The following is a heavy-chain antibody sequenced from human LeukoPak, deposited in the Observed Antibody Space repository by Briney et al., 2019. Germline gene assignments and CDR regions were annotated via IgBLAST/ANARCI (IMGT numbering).Heavy chain of an antibody. CDR1: GGSISSSSYY. V-gene: IGHV4-39*01. D-gene: IGHD2-21*02. J-gene: IGHJ5*02. CDR3: ASVVVTAGSSWFDP. Sequence: PSETLSLTCTVSGGSISSSSYYWGWIRQPPVKGLEWIGSIYYSGSTYYNPSLKSRVTISVDTSKNQFSLKLSSVTAADTAVYHCASVVVTAGSSWFDPWGQGTLVTVSS. CDR2: IYYSGST.